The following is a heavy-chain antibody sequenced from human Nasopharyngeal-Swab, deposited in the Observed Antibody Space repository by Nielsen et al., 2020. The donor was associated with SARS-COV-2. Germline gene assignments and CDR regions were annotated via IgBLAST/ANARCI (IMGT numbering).Heavy chain of an antibody. V-gene: IGHV3-33*01. CDR1: GFTFSSYG. J-gene: IGHJ6*02. Sequence: GESLKISCAASGFTFSSYGMHWVRQAPGKGLEWGAVIWYDGSNKYYADSVKGRFTISRDNSKNTLYLQMNSLRAEDTAVYYCARDPPATWYGMDVWGQGTTVTVSS. CDR3: ARDPPATWYGMDV. CDR2: IWYDGSNK.